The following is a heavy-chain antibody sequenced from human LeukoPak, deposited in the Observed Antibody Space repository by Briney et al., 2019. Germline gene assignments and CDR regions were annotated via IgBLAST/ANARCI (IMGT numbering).Heavy chain of an antibody. Sequence: GGSLRLSCAASGFTFSTYGMSWVRQAPGKGLEWVANIKQDGSEKYYVDSVKGRFTISRDNAKNSLYLQMNSLRAEDTAAYYCARDRITMVRGVTSWFDPWGQGTLVTVSS. J-gene: IGHJ5*02. CDR1: GFTFSTYG. V-gene: IGHV3-7*01. CDR2: IKQDGSEK. D-gene: IGHD3-10*01. CDR3: ARDRITMVRGVTSWFDP.